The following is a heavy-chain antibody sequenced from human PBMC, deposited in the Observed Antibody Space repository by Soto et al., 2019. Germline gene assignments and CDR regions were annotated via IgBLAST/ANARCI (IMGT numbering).Heavy chain of an antibody. CDR3: ARGTKYYYQGMDV. J-gene: IGHJ6*02. CDR1: GDSINNYY. CDR2: IYDSGST. Sequence: QVQLQESGPGLVKPSETLSLTCTVSGDSINNYYWTWIQQPPGKGLEWIGYIYDSGSTSYNPSLKSRLTISVDTSKNQFSLKLTSVTAADTAVYYCARGTKYYYQGMDVWGQGTTVTVSS. V-gene: IGHV4-59*01.